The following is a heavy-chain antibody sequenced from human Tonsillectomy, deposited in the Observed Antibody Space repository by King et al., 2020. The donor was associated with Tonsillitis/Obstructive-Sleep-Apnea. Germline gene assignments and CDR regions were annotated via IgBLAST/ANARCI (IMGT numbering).Heavy chain of an antibody. J-gene: IGHJ6*03. CDR2: ISSSSSYR. CDR3: ARYSSSYSYYYYYMDV. V-gene: IGHV3-21*01. Sequence: VQLVESGGGLVKPGGSLRLSCAASGFTFSSYSMNWVRQAPGKGLEWVSSISSSSSYRYYADSVKGRFTISRDNAKKSLYLQMNSLRDEDTAVYYCARYSSSYSYYYYYMDVWGKGTTVTVSS. D-gene: IGHD6-13*01. CDR1: GFTFSSYS.